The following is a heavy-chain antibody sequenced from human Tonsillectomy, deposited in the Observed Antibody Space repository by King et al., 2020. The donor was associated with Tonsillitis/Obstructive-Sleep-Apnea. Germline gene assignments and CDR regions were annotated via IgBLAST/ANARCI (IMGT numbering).Heavy chain of an antibody. D-gene: IGHD2-8*01. J-gene: IGHJ6*02. CDR3: AGGVSPYYYNYGMDV. Sequence: VQLVESGAEVKKPGESLKISCKGSGYSFTNYWIGWVRQMPGKGLEWMGVVYFADSDTRYSPSFQGQVTISADKSISTAFLLWSSLKASDAAIYYCAGGVSPYYYNYGMDVWGQGTTVTVSS. CDR1: GYSFTNYW. V-gene: IGHV5-51*03. CDR2: VYFADSDT.